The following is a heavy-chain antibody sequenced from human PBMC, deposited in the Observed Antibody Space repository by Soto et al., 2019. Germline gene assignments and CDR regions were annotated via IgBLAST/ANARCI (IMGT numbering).Heavy chain of an antibody. V-gene: IGHV3-9*01. CDR1: GFTYDDYA. CDR3: VKGHGAHYYDPRSD. D-gene: IGHD3-10*01. CDR2: ISWNSGSV. J-gene: IGHJ4*02. Sequence: EVQVVESGGGLVQPGRSLRLSCAASGFTYDDYAMHWVRQAPGKGLEWVSGISWNSGSVGYADSVQGRVTISTDNAKQTLHLQIAGLRPEVTALNYCVKGHGAHYYDPRSDWGQGTLVTVPS.